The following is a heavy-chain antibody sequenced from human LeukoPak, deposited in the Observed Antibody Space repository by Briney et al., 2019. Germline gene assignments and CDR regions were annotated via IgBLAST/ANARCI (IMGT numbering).Heavy chain of an antibody. D-gene: IGHD6-19*01. CDR3: AKQWLVRGYFDY. CDR1: GFRFSSYS. CDR2: ISSDSSTI. J-gene: IGHJ4*02. Sequence: HPGGSLRLSCAASGFRFSSYSMNWVRQAPGKGLEWVSYISSDSSTIYYADSVKGRFTISRDNAKNSLYLQMNSLRAEDTAVYYCAKQWLVRGYFDYWGQGTLVTVSS. V-gene: IGHV3-48*04.